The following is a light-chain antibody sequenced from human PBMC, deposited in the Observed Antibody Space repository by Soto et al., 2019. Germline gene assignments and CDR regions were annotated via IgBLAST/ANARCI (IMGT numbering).Light chain of an antibody. CDR2: KAS. Sequence: DIQMTQSPSTLSGSVGDRVTITCRAIQTISSWLAWYQQKPGKAPTLLIYKASTLKSGVPSRFSGSGSGTEFTLTISSLQPDDVATYYCQHYNSYSEAFGQGTKVELK. V-gene: IGKV1-5*03. CDR1: QTISSW. J-gene: IGKJ1*01. CDR3: QHYNSYSEA.